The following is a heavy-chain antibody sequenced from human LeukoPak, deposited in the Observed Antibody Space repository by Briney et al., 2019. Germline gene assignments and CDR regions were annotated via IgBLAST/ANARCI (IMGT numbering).Heavy chain of an antibody. D-gene: IGHD3-22*01. Sequence: GASVKVSCKASGYTFTSYGISWVRQAPGQGLEWMGWIRAYNGNTNYAQKLQGRVTMTTDTSTSTAYMELRSLRSDDTAVYYCARDSFSLKYYYDSSGFLFDYWGQGTLVTVSS. V-gene: IGHV1-18*01. CDR3: ARDSFSLKYYYDSSGFLFDY. J-gene: IGHJ4*02. CDR1: GYTFTSYG. CDR2: IRAYNGNT.